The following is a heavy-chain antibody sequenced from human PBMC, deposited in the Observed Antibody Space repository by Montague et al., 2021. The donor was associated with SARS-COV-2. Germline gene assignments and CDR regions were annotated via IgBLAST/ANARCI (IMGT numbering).Heavy chain of an antibody. CDR2: INHSGST. V-gene: IGHV4-34*01. CDR1: GGSISGYY. Sequence: SETLSLTCAVYGGSISGYYWSWIRQPPGKGREWIGEINHSGSTNYNPSLTSRVTISVDTSKNQFTLKLSSVTAADTAVYYCARVRYYGSGTSLGMDVWGQGTTVTVSS. D-gene: IGHD3-10*01. J-gene: IGHJ6*02. CDR3: ARVRYYGSGTSLGMDV.